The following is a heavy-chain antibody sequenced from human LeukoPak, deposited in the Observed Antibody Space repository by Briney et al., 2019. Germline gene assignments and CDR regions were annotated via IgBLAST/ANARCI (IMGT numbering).Heavy chain of an antibody. J-gene: IGHJ6*02. CDR2: ISSSSSYI. CDR3: ARDTFYSSGVYGLDV. D-gene: IGHD3-22*01. V-gene: IGHV3-21*01. Sequence: PGGSLRLSCAASGFTFSSYSMNWVRQAPGKGLEWVSSISSSSSYIYYAGSVKGRFTISRDNSKNTLFLQMSSLRAEDTAVYYCARDTFYSSGVYGLDVWGQGTTVTVSS. CDR1: GFTFSSYS.